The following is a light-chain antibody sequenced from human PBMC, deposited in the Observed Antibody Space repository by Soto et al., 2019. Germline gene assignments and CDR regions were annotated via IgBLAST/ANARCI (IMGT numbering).Light chain of an antibody. CDR2: GAF. CDR1: PSVTNF. J-gene: IGKJ5*01. CDR3: QQRNVWPAVT. V-gene: IGKV3-11*01. Sequence: SVWTQSKATKCLSQGERVTLACRASPSVTNFLAWYQQKPGQAPRLLIYGAFNRATGIPARFSGSGSGTDFTLTIRCLDPEGSAVYNCQQRNVWPAVTIGQGTRLEIK.